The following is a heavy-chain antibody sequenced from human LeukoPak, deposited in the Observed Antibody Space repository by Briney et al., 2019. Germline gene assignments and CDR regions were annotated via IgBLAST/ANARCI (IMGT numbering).Heavy chain of an antibody. J-gene: IGHJ4*02. V-gene: IGHV1-2*02. CDR1: GYTFTGYY. Sequence: ASVRVSCKASGYTFTGYYIHWVRQAPGQGLGWMGWINPNSGDTNYAQKFQGRVTMTRDTSINTAYMELSRLKSDDTALYYCAGGMTGGDYRGQGTLVTVSS. CDR2: INPNSGDT. CDR3: AGGMTGGDY. D-gene: IGHD1-14*01.